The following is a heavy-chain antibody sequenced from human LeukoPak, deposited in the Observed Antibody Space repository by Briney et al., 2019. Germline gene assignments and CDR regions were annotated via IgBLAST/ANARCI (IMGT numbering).Heavy chain of an antibody. V-gene: IGHV3-74*01. J-gene: IGHJ4*02. CDR2: SNNDGSTT. CDR3: VRALASPDDY. CDR1: GFTFSRSW. Sequence: GGSLRLSCAASGFTFSRSWVHWVRQAPGKGLVWVSRSNNDGSTTNYADSVKGRFTISRDNAKNTLYLQMNSLRGEDTAVYYFVRALASPDDYWGQGTLVTVPS.